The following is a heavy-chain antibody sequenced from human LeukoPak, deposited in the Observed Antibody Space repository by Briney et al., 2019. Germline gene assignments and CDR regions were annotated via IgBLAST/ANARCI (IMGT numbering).Heavy chain of an antibody. J-gene: IGHJ6*02. CDR1: GFTFSSYG. Sequence: GGSQRLSCAASGFTFSSYGMYWVRQAPGKGLEWVAVIWYDGSNKYYADSVKGRFTISRDNSKNTVYLQMNSLRAEDTAVYYCARVYSNSPEYGMDVWGQGTTVTVSS. CDR3: ARVYSNSPEYGMDV. D-gene: IGHD2/OR15-2a*01. V-gene: IGHV3-33*01. CDR2: IWYDGSNK.